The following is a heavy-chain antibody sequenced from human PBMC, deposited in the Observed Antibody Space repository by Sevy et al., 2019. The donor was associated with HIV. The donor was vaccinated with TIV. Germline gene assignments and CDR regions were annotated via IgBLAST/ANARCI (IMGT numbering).Heavy chain of an antibody. CDR2: IYYSGFT. V-gene: IGHV4-59*01. D-gene: IGHD4-17*01. CDR1: GDSISGYY. Sequence: SENLSLTCSVSGDSISGYYWSWIRQPPGKGLQWVGYIYYSGFTNYNPSLKSRVTISEDKSKNQLSLRVTSVTAADTAVYYCARTTPYYYYAVDVWGQGTTVTGSS. CDR3: ARTTPYYYYAVDV. J-gene: IGHJ6*02.